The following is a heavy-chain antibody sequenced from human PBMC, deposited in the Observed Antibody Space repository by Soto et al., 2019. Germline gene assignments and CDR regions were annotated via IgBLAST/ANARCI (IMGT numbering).Heavy chain of an antibody. Sequence: PAGSLRLSCAASGFTFSIYGMLWVRQAPGKGLEWVAVISYDGSNKYYADTVKGRFTISRDNSKNTPYLQMNSLRAEDTAVYYCAKDVAVGSTCGLGDYYYYYDMDVWVQGTTVTVSS. CDR2: ISYDGSNK. V-gene: IGHV3-30*18. D-gene: IGHD3-16*01. J-gene: IGHJ6*02. CDR3: AKDVAVGSTCGLGDYYYYYDMDV. CDR1: GFTFSIYG.